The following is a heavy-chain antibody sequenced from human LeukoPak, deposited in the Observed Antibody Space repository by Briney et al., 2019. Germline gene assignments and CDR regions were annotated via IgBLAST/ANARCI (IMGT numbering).Heavy chain of an antibody. CDR1: GGSISSSNYY. J-gene: IGHJ4*02. CDR3: AGRYCYGGSCSDDC. D-gene: IGHD2-15*01. CDR2: IYYSGST. V-gene: IGHV4-39*01. Sequence: KPSETLSLTCTVSGGSISSSNYYWGWIRQPPGKGLEWIGSIYYSGSTYYNPSLKSRVTISVDTSKNQFSLKLSSVTAADTAVYYCAGRYCYGGSCSDDCWGQGTLVIVSS.